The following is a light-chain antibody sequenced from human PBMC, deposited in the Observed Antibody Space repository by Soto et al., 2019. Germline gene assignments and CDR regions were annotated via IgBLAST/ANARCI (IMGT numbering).Light chain of an antibody. CDR2: GAS. CDR1: QSVSSSY. CDR3: QQYGISQNT. V-gene: IGKV3-20*01. Sequence: EIVLTQSPGTLSLSPGERATLSCRASQSVSSSYLAWYQQKPGQAPRLLIYGASSRATGIPDRFSGSGSGTDFTRTISRLEPEDFAVYYCQQYGISQNTFGQGTKLEI. J-gene: IGKJ2*01.